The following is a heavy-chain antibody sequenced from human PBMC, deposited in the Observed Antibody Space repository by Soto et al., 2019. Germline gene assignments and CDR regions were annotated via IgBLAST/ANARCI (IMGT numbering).Heavy chain of an antibody. Sequence: ASVKVSCKASGYTFTSYGISWVRQAPGQGLEWMGWISAYNGNTNYAQKLQGRVTMTTDTSTSTAYMELRSLRSDDTAVYYCARDERSSSSGSSNYWGQGTLVTVSS. CDR1: GYTFTSYG. J-gene: IGHJ4*02. CDR3: ARDERSSSSGSSNY. CDR2: ISAYNGNT. V-gene: IGHV1-18*01. D-gene: IGHD6-6*01.